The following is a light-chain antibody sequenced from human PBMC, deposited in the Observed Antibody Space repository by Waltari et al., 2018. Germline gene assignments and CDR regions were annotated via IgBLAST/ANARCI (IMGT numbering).Light chain of an antibody. J-gene: IGLJ1*01. CDR2: DVS. Sequence: QSALTQPASVSGSPGQSLTISCTGTSSDVGGHNYVSWYQQHPGKAPKLMVYDVSNRPSGVSNRFSGSKSGHTASLTISGLQAEDEADYYCSSYTSSSTVYVFGTGTKVAVL. V-gene: IGLV2-14*03. CDR3: SSYTSSSTVYV. CDR1: SSDVGGHNY.